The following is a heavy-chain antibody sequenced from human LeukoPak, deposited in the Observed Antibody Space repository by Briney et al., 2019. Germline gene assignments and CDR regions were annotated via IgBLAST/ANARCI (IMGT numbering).Heavy chain of an antibody. D-gene: IGHD3-16*01. CDR3: VRRNYLSSRIDP. V-gene: IGHV4-39*02. CDR1: GGSISTSDYL. CDR2: FCYNGVT. J-gene: IGHJ5*02. Sequence: SETLSLTCTVSGGSISTSDYLWAWVRQPPGKGLEWIGDFCYNGVTYYNGVTSYSPSLRSRVTISVDTSKNHFSLDLTSVTAADTAVYYCVRRNYLSSRIDPWGQGTLVTVSS.